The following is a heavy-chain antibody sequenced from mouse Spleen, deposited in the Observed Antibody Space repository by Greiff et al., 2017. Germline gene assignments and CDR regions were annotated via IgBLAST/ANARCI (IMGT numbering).Heavy chain of an antibody. CDR3: ARRIYYYGSSHWYFDV. CDR2: IDPSDSYT. Sequence: VQLQQPGAELVKPGASVKLSCKASGYTFTSYWMQWVKQRPGQGLEWIGEIDPSDSYTNYNQKFKGKATLTVDTSSSTAYMQLSSLTSEDSAVYYCARRIYYYGSSHWYFDVWGAGTTVTVSS. J-gene: IGHJ1*01. CDR1: GYTFTSYW. V-gene: IGHV1-50*01. D-gene: IGHD1-1*01.